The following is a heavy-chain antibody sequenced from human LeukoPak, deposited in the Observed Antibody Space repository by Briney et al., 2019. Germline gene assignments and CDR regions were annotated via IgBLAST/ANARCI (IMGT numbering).Heavy chain of an antibody. D-gene: IGHD5-18*01. V-gene: IGHV4-34*01. CDR1: GGSFSGYY. Sequence: PSETLSLTCAVYGGSFSGYYWSWIRRPPGKGLEWIGEINHSGSTNYNPSLKSRVTISVDTSKNQFSLKLSPVTAADTAVYYCARGIQLWSGYYYHYGMDVWGQGTTVTVSS. CDR2: INHSGST. CDR3: ARGIQLWSGYYYHYGMDV. J-gene: IGHJ6*02.